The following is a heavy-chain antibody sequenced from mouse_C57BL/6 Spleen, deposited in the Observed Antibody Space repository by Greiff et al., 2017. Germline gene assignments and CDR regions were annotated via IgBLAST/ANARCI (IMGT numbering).Heavy chain of an antibody. V-gene: IGHV1-69*01. CDR3: ARGTGLDD. CDR1: GYTFTSYW. Sequence: VQLQQPGAELVMPGASVKLSCKASGYTFTSYWMHWVKQRPGQGLEWIGEIDPSDSYTNYNQKFKGKSTLTVDKSSSTAYMQLSSLTSEDSAVYYCARGTGLDDWGQGTTLTVSS. J-gene: IGHJ2*01. D-gene: IGHD3-3*01. CDR2: IDPSDSYT.